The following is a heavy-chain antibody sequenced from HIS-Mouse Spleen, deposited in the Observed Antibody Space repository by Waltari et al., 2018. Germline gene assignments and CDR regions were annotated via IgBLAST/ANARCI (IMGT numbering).Heavy chain of an antibody. D-gene: IGHD6-13*01. CDR3: AREIPYSSSWYDWYFDL. Sequence: QVQLQESGPGLVKPSQTLSLTCTVSGGPISSSSYDWGWIRQPPGTGLEWIGSIYYSGSTYYNPSLKSRVTISVDTSKNQFSLKLSSVTAADTAVYYCAREIPYSSSWYDWYFDLWGRGTLVTVSS. J-gene: IGHJ2*01. CDR1: GGPISSSSYD. CDR2: IYYSGST. V-gene: IGHV4-39*07.